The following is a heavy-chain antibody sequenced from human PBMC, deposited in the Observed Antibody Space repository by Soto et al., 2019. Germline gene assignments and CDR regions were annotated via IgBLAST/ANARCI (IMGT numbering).Heavy chain of an antibody. J-gene: IGHJ5*02. V-gene: IGHV4-61*03. Sequence: QVQLEESGPGLVKTSETLSLTCSVSGGSVTRINYYWSWIRQPPGKGLEWIGYIYNSGSTIYNPALTSRVAISLDTSKTRFSLRLTSVTAADTAVYYCARHQGPGYFPCDPRGQGTLVTVSS. D-gene: IGHD2-15*01. CDR3: ARHQGPGYFPCDP. CDR2: IYNSGST. CDR1: GGSVTRINYY.